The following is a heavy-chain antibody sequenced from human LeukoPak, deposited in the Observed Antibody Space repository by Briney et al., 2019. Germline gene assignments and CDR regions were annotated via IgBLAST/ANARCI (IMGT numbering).Heavy chain of an antibody. V-gene: IGHV4-39*01. CDR1: GGSISSSSYY. Sequence: SETLSLTYTVSGGSISSSSYYWGWIRQPPGKGLEWIGSIYYSGSTYYNPSLKSRVTISVDTSKNQFSLKLSSVTAADTAVYYCARLFGYSYRFDYWGQGTLVTVSS. J-gene: IGHJ4*02. CDR3: ARLFGYSYRFDY. CDR2: IYYSGST. D-gene: IGHD5-18*01.